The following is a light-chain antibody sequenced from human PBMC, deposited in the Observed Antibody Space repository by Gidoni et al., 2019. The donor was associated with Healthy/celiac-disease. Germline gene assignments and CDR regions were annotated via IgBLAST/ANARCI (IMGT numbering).Light chain of an antibody. J-gene: IGKJ4*01. CDR1: QSVSSY. Sequence: IVLTQSPATLSLSPGERATRSCRASQSVSSYFAWYQQKPGQAPRLLIYDASHRATGIPARFSGSGSGTDFTLTIISLEPEDFAVYYCQQRSNWPPLTFGGGTKVEIK. CDR3: QQRSNWPPLT. V-gene: IGKV3-11*01. CDR2: DAS.